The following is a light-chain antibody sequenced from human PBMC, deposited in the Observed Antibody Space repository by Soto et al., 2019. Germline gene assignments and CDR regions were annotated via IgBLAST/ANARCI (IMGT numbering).Light chain of an antibody. CDR1: ENIIQY. J-gene: IGKJ1*01. CDR3: QHSYTAPWT. CDR2: GAS. Sequence: DIQMTQSPSSLSASLGDRVTITCRASENIIQYLNWYQQKPGKVPRLLVYGASRLETGVPSRFSASGFGTEFILTIRGLQSEDFATYYCQHSYTAPWTFGQGTKV. V-gene: IGKV1-39*01.